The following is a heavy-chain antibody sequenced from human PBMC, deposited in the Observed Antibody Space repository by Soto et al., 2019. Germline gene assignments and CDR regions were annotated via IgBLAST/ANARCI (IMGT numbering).Heavy chain of an antibody. V-gene: IGHV3-21*01. CDR1: GFSFSTYS. D-gene: IGHD2-21*02. CDR2: IGRRSDI. CDR3: AREETAWPLAYGLDV. Sequence: LRLSCEASGFSFSTYSMQWVRQAPGKGLEWVSSIGRRSDIYYADSVKGRFTISRDNAKNSVSLQMNSLRDEDTAVYYCAREETAWPLAYGLDVWGQGTTVTVSS. J-gene: IGHJ6*02.